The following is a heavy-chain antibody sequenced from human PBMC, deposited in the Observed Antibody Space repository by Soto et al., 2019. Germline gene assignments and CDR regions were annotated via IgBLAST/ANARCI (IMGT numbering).Heavy chain of an antibody. CDR2: SNPNSGGT. V-gene: IGHV1-2*04. D-gene: IGHD3-10*01. CDR3: ARSYGSGRNGFDY. J-gene: IGHJ4*02. CDR1: GYTFTGYY. Sequence: ASVKVSCKPSGYTFTGYYMHWVRQAPGQGLEWMGWSNPNSGGTNYAQKFQGWVTMTRDTSINTAYMELRRLRFEDTAVYYCARSYGSGRNGFDYWGQGTLVTVSS.